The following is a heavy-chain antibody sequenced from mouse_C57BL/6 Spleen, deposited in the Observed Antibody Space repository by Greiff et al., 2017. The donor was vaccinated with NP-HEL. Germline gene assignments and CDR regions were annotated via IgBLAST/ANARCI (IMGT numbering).Heavy chain of an antibody. Sequence: EVQVVESGTVLARPGASVKMSCKTSGYTFTSYWMHWVKQRPGQGLEWIGAIYPGNSDTSYNQKFKGKAKLTAVTSASTAYMELSSLTNEDSSVYYCTHWGYYGNNYYAMDYWGQGTSVTVSS. J-gene: IGHJ4*01. CDR3: THWGYYGNNYYAMDY. V-gene: IGHV1-5*01. CDR2: IYPGNSDT. CDR1: GYTFTSYW. D-gene: IGHD2-1*01.